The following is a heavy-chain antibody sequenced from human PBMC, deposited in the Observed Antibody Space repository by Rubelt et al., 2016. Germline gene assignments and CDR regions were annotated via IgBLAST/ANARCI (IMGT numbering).Heavy chain of an antibody. J-gene: IGHJ4*02. CDR1: GGTFSSYA. V-gene: IGHV1-69*04. CDR2: IIPILGIA. D-gene: IGHD4-17*01. Sequence: QVQLVQSGAEVKKPGSSVKVSCKASGGTFSSYAISWVRQAPGQGLEWMGRIIPILGIANYAQKFQGRVTITADKSTSTAYMELSSLRSEDTAVYYCARERSGTTVTTFYYFDYWGQGTLVTVSS. CDR3: ARERSGTTVTTFYYFDY.